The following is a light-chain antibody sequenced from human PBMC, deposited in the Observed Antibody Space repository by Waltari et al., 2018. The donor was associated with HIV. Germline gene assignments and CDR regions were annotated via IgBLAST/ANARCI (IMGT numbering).Light chain of an antibody. CDR1: QSLLYRSENKNF. CDR2: WAS. Sequence: DVVVTQAPDSLAVSVGQTATLNCTPNQSLLYRSENKNFLAWYQQKPGQRPKLLIYWASTRQSGVPDRFSGSGSGTDFTLTISTLQAEDVAVYYCQQYHRVPYTFGQGTKLQIK. CDR3: QQYHRVPYT. J-gene: IGKJ2*01. V-gene: IGKV4-1*01.